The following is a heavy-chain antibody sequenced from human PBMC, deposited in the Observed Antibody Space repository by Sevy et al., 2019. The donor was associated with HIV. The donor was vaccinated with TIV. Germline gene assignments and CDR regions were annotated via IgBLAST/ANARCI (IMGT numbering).Heavy chain of an antibody. D-gene: IGHD2-15*01. CDR3: AREDIVLGEGNYYGMDV. V-gene: IGHV3-53*01. CDR2: IYSGGST. J-gene: IGHJ6*02. Sequence: GGSLRLSCAASEFTVSSNYMSWVRQVPGKGLEWVSVIYSGGSTYYADSVKGRFTISRDNSQNTVYLQMNSLRAEDTAVYYCAREDIVLGEGNYYGMDVWGQGTTVTVSS. CDR1: EFTVSSNY.